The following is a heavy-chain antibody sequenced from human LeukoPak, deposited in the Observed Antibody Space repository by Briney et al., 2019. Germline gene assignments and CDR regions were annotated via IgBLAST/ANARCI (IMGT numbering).Heavy chain of an antibody. CDR3: ARAIPVAGTYYFDY. V-gene: IGHV4-31*03. D-gene: IGHD6-19*01. J-gene: IGHJ4*02. CDR2: IYYSGST. Sequence: PSETLSLTCTVSGGSISSGGYYWSWIRQHPGKGLEWIGYIYYSGSTYYNPSLKSRVTISVDTSKNQFSLKLSSVTAADTAVYYCARAIPVAGTYYFDYWGQGTLVTVSS. CDR1: GGSISSGGYY.